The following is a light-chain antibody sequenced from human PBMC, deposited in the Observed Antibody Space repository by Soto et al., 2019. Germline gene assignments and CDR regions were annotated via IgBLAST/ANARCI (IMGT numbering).Light chain of an antibody. CDR1: QSVLYNSNNKNY. CDR3: QQYYSSPFT. Sequence: DIVMTQSPDSLAVSLGERATINCKSSQSVLYNSNNKNYLAWYQQKSGQPPKLLIYWASTRESGVPDRFSGSGSGTDFTLTISSLQAADVAVYYCQQYYSSPFTFGPGTKVDIK. V-gene: IGKV4-1*01. CDR2: WAS. J-gene: IGKJ3*01.